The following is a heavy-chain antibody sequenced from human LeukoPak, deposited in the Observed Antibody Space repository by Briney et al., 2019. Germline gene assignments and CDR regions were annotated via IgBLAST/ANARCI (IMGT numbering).Heavy chain of an antibody. CDR2: ISYDGSNK. CDR3: AKGGSMVRGVIDY. J-gene: IGHJ4*02. D-gene: IGHD3-10*01. CDR1: GFIFSTYT. Sequence: GGSLRLSCAASGFIFSTYTINWVRQAPGKGLEWVAVISYDGSNKYYADSVKGRFTISRDNSKNTLYLQMNSLRAEDTAVYYCAKGGSMVRGVIDYWGQGTLVTVSS. V-gene: IGHV3-30*18.